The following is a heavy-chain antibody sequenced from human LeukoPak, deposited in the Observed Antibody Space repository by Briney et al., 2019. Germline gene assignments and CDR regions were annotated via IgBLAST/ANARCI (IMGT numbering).Heavy chain of an antibody. CDR2: ISSNGGST. D-gene: IGHD6-13*01. Sequence: GGSLRLSYATSGFIFSTYAMHWVRQAPGKGLEYVSAISSNGGSTYYANSVKGRFTISRDNSKNTLYLQMGSLRAEDMAVYYCTRDRHAGSWYTCPDYWGQGTLVTVSS. V-gene: IGHV3-64*01. J-gene: IGHJ4*02. CDR1: GFIFSTYA. CDR3: TRDRHAGSWYTCPDY.